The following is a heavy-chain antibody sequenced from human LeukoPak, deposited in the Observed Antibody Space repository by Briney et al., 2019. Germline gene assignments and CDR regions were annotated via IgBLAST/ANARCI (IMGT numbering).Heavy chain of an antibody. CDR3: AKGTGYGGPPYYFDY. D-gene: IGHD1-26*01. Sequence: PGGSLRLSCAASGFTFSSSWMSWVRQAPGKGLEWVSGISWNSGSIGYADSVKGRFTISRDNAKNSLYLQMNSLRAEDTALYYCAKGTGYGGPPYYFDYWGQGTLVTVSS. CDR1: GFTFSSSW. V-gene: IGHV3-9*01. J-gene: IGHJ4*02. CDR2: ISWNSGSI.